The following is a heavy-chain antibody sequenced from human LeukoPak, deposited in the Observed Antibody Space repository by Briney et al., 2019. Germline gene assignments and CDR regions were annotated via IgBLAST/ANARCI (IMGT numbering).Heavy chain of an antibody. V-gene: IGHV3-74*01. CDR1: GFTLSSYW. CDR3: ARGHTAVTRHFDF. Sequence: PGGSLRLSCAAPGFTLSSYWMHWVRQTPGMGLVWVSRINPDGSSTSYADSVKGRFTISRDDAKNLLYLDMNSLRAEDTAVYYCARGHTAVTRHFDFWGQGTLVTVSS. D-gene: IGHD4-17*01. CDR2: INPDGSST. J-gene: IGHJ4*02.